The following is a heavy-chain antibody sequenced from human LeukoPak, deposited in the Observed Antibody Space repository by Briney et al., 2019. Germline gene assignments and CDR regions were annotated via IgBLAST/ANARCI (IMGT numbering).Heavy chain of an antibody. J-gene: IGHJ4*02. V-gene: IGHV3-23*01. CDR2: ITTSDGNA. Sequence: GGSLRLSCAASGFTFSSYTMSWVRQAPGKGLEWVSTITTSDGNAYYADSVKGRFTVSRDNSKNTLFLQMNSLRAEDTAVYYCAKDGGLWVSAHWGDSWGRGTLVTVSS. D-gene: IGHD7-27*01. CDR3: AKDGGLWVSAHWGDS. CDR1: GFTFSSYT.